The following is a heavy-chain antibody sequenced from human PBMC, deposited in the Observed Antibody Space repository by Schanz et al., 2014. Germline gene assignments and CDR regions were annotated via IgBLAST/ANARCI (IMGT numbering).Heavy chain of an antibody. J-gene: IGHJ5*01. CDR1: GYTFTSYD. Sequence: VKKPGASVKVSCKASGYTFTSYDINWVRQATGQGLEWMGWMNPNSGNTGYAQQFKGRVTMTRYTSTSTVYLYLSCQRAEDTVLYYRPTSPPYHYYNLSYVRSWGIRTLNTVSP. CDR3: PTSPPYHYYNLSYVRS. V-gene: IGHV1-8*01. D-gene: IGHD3-10*01. CDR2: MNPNSGNT.